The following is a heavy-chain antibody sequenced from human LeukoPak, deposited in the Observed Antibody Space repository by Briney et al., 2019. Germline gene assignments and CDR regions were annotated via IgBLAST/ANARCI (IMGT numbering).Heavy chain of an antibody. V-gene: IGHV1-2*02. CDR2: INPNSGGT. J-gene: IGHJ4*02. CDR1: GGTFSSYA. CDR3: ARGSGWYLGAYYFDY. D-gene: IGHD6-19*01. Sequence: ASVKVSCKASGGTFSSYAISWVRQAPGQGLEWMGWINPNSGGTNYAQKFQGRVTMTRDTSISTAYMELSRLRSDDTAVYYCARGSGWYLGAYYFDYWGQGTLVTVSS.